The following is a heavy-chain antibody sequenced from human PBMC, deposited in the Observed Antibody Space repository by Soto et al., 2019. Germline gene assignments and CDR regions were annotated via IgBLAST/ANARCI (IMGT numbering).Heavy chain of an antibody. J-gene: IGHJ4*02. Sequence: GGSLRLSCAVSGFTFSSYAMSWVRQAPGKGLEWVSGVSASGSHTFYADSVKGRFHISRDNSKNTLYLQMNSLRAEDTAVYYCAKDYGGNSGIFFEYWGQGVLVTVSS. CDR1: GFTFSSYA. D-gene: IGHD2-21*02. CDR2: VSASGSHT. V-gene: IGHV3-23*01. CDR3: AKDYGGNSGIFFEY.